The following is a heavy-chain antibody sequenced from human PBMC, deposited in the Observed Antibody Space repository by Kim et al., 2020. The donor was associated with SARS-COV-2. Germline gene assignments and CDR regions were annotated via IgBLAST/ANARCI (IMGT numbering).Heavy chain of an antibody. CDR1: VFTFDDYG. J-gene: IGHJ4*02. Sequence: GGSLRLSCAASVFTFDDYGMSWVRQAPGKGLEWVSGINRNSDSTGYADSVKGRFTISRDNAKNSLFLQMNSPRAEDTALYHCVRGYAGGPFDLWGQGTLVTVSS. D-gene: IGHD3-16*01. V-gene: IGHV3-20*01. CDR2: INRNSDST. CDR3: VRGYAGGPFDL.